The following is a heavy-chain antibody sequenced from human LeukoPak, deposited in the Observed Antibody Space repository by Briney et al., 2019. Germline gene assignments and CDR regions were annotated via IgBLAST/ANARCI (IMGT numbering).Heavy chain of an antibody. CDR2: INHSGST. CDR1: GGSFSGYY. V-gene: IGHV4-34*01. J-gene: IGHJ5*02. Sequence: SETLSLTCAVYGGSFSGYYWSWIRQPPGKGLEWIGEINHSGSTNYNPSLKSRVTISVDTSKNQFSLKLSSVTAADTAVYYCASLAVAAPAWGQGTLVTVSS. CDR3: ASLAVAAPA. D-gene: IGHD6-19*01.